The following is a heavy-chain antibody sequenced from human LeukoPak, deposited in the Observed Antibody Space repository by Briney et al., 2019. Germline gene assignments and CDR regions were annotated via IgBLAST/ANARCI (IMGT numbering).Heavy chain of an antibody. CDR2: ISSSSSTI. J-gene: IGHJ4*02. Sequence: GGSLRLSCAASGFTFSSYSMNWVRQAPGKGLEWVSYISSSSSTIYYADSVKGRFTISRDNAKNSLYLQMNSLRAEDTAVYYCARVGEGYCSSTSCYFAPLFDYWGQGTLVTVSS. D-gene: IGHD2-2*01. V-gene: IGHV3-48*04. CDR1: GFTFSSYS. CDR3: ARVGEGYCSSTSCYFAPLFDY.